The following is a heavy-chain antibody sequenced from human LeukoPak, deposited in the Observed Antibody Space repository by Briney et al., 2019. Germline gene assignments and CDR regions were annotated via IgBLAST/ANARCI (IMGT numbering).Heavy chain of an antibody. CDR1: GFIFDDYG. V-gene: IGHV3-20*04. Sequence: GGSLRLSCAASGFIFDDYGMSWVRQAPGKGLEWVSGITWNGGSTGYADSVKGRFTISRDNAKNSLYPQMNSLRAEDTALYYCARDRSNRREQWLVRSYYYYYMDLWGKGTTVTVSS. J-gene: IGHJ6*03. CDR3: ARDRSNRREQWLVRSYYYYYMDL. D-gene: IGHD6-19*01. CDR2: ITWNGGST.